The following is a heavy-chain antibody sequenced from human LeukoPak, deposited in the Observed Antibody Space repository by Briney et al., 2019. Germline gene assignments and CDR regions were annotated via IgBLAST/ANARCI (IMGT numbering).Heavy chain of an antibody. V-gene: IGHV3-23*01. CDR1: GFSFSSYA. CDR2: ISGSGGTST. CDR3: AKDYVSGDTISNDNWFDP. J-gene: IGHJ5*02. D-gene: IGHD3-16*01. Sequence: PGGSLRLSCAASGFSFSSYAMSWVRQAPGKGLEWVSAISGSGGTSTYYADSVKGRFTISRDNSKNTLYLQMNSLRAEDTAVYYCAKDYVSGDTISNDNWFDPWGQGTLVTVSS.